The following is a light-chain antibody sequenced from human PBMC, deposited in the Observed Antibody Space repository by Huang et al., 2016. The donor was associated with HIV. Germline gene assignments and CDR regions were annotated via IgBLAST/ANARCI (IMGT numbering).Light chain of an antibody. CDR3: QQRSNGPPLFT. Sequence: EFVLTQSTATLSLSPGERATLSCRASQSISSYLAWYQQKPGQAPRLLIYDASDRATGIPARFSGSGSGTDFTLTISSLEPEDFAVYYCQQRSNGPPLFTFGPGTKVDIK. V-gene: IGKV3-11*01. CDR1: QSISSY. CDR2: DAS. J-gene: IGKJ3*01.